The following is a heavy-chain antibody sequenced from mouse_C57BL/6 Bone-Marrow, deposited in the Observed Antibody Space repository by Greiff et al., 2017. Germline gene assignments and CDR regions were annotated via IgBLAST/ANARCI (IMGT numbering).Heavy chain of an antibody. D-gene: IGHD1-1*01. Sequence: QVQLKESGAELAKPGASVKLSCKASGYTFTSYWMHWVNQRPGQGLEWIGYLNPSSGYTKSNQKFKDKATLTADKSSSTAYMPLSSLTYDDSALYYCDYGWYFDVWGTGTTVTVSS. CDR2: LNPSSGYT. CDR3: DYGWYFDV. J-gene: IGHJ1*03. CDR1: GYTFTSYW. V-gene: IGHV1-7*01.